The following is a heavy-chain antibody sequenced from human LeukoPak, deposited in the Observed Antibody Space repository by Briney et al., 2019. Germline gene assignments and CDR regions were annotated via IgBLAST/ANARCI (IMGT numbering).Heavy chain of an antibody. Sequence: GGSLRLSCAASGFTFSSYSMNWVRQAPGKGLEWVSSISSSSSYIYYADSVKGRFTISRDNAKNSLYLQMNSLRAEDTAVYYCARAYDILTGPFDYWGQGTLVTVSS. CDR3: ARAYDILTGPFDY. V-gene: IGHV3-21*01. D-gene: IGHD3-9*01. CDR2: ISSSSSYI. CDR1: GFTFSSYS. J-gene: IGHJ4*02.